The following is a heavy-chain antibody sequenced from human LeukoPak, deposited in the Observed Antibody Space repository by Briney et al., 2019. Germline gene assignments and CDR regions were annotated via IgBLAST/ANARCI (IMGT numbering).Heavy chain of an antibody. J-gene: IGHJ4*02. CDR2: IKQDGSEK. D-gene: IGHD3-9*01. Sequence: GGSLRLSCAASGFTFSSYWMSWVRQAPGKGLEWVANIKQDGSEKYYVDSVKGRFTISRDNAKNSLYLQMNSLRAKDTAVYYCARALRYFDWLLLGNPYYFDYWGQGTLVTVSS. CDR3: ARALRYFDWLLLGNPYYFDY. CDR1: GFTFSSYW. V-gene: IGHV3-7*04.